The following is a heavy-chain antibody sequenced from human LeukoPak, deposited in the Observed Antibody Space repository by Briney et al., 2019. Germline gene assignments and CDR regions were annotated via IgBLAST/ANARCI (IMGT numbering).Heavy chain of an antibody. V-gene: IGHV3-21*01. Sequence: GGSLRLSCAASGFTFSSYSMNWVRQAPGKGLEWVSSISRSGRYIYYADSVKGGFTISRDSAKNSLYLQMNSLRAEDTAVYYCARDRLDIVATIRAFDYWGQGTLVTVSS. J-gene: IGHJ4*02. CDR1: GFTFSSYS. D-gene: IGHD5-12*01. CDR3: ARDRLDIVATIRAFDY. CDR2: ISRSGRYI.